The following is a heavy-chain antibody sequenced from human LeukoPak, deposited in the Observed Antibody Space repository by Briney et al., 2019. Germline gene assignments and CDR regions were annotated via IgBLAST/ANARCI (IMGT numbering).Heavy chain of an antibody. D-gene: IGHD2-15*01. Sequence: GSLRLSCSASGFTVSSHYMSWVRQGPGEGVEWVSGFFSRGSTYYADSVKGRFTISRDNSKNTLYLQMNSLRAEDTAVYYCARAITCSGGSCYSLSPWFDPWGQGTLVTVSS. V-gene: IGHV3-66*01. CDR1: GFTVSSHY. CDR2: FFSRGST. CDR3: ARAITCSGGSCYSLSPWFDP. J-gene: IGHJ5*02.